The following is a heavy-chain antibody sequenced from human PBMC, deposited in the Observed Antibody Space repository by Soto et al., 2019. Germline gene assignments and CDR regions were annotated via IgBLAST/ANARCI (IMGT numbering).Heavy chain of an antibody. Sequence: GGSLRLSCAASGFTFSSYAMHWVRQAPGKGLEWVAVMSYDGSNKYYADSVKGRFTISRDNSKNTLYLQMNSLRAEDTAVYYCARFKGCSCGSCYPYFDYWGQGT. J-gene: IGHJ4*02. CDR1: GFTFSSYA. D-gene: IGHD2-15*01. V-gene: IGHV3-30-3*01. CDR3: ARFKGCSCGSCYPYFDY. CDR2: MSYDGSNK.